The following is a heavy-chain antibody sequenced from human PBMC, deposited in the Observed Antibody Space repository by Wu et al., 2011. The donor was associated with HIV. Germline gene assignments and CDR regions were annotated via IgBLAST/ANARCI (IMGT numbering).Heavy chain of an antibody. V-gene: IGHV1-69-2*01. J-gene: IGHJ4*02. CDR2: IDPEDHKT. CDR3: TTLPVAGTLSYRVFDY. Sequence: EVQLVQSGAEMRKPGTTVKISCKVSGYTFSDYHIHWVQQAPGKGLEWMGLIDPEDHKTIYAEKFQGRVTMTADTSTDTTYMELRSLRSEDTATYYCTTLPVAGTLSYRVFDYVGPGNRGPPSPQ. D-gene: IGHD6-19*01. CDR1: GYTFSDYH.